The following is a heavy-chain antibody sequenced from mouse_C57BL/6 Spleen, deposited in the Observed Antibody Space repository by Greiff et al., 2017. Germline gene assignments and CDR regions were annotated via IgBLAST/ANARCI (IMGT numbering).Heavy chain of an antibody. CDR2: IYPGNSDT. D-gene: IGHD1-1*01. V-gene: IGHV1-5*01. Sequence: EVQLQQSGTVLARPGASVKMSCKTSGYTFTSYWMHWVKQRPGQGLEWIGAIYPGNSDTSYNQKFKGKAKRTAVTSASTAYMELSSLTSEVSAVYYCTCFIATAEGGVWGTGTTVTVSS. CDR3: TCFIATAEGGV. CDR1: GYTFTSYW. J-gene: IGHJ1*03.